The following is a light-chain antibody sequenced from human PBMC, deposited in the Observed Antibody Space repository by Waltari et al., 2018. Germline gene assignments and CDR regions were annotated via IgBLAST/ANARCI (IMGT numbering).Light chain of an antibody. Sequence: DIQMTQSPPSLAASVGDSVNITCRASQTIRNYLNWYQQRPGKAPKLLISAASILQSGVPSSFIGSGSGTDFALTIISLQPEDFASYHCQETDTTLFTFGPGTKVEIK. V-gene: IGKV1-39*01. J-gene: IGKJ3*01. CDR2: AAS. CDR1: QTIRNY. CDR3: QETDTTLFT.